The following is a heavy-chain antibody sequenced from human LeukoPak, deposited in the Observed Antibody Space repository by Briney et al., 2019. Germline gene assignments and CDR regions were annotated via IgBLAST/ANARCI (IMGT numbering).Heavy chain of an antibody. V-gene: IGHV3-33*01. D-gene: IGHD6-13*01. CDR1: GFTFSSYG. CDR3: AREIRIAAAGRSLDP. CDR2: IWYDGSNK. J-gene: IGHJ5*02. Sequence: PGGSLRLFCAASGFTFSSYGMHRVRQAPGKGLEWVAVIWYDGSNKYYADSVKGRFTISRDNSKNTLYLQMNSLRAEDTAVYYCAREIRIAAAGRSLDPWGQGTLVTVSS.